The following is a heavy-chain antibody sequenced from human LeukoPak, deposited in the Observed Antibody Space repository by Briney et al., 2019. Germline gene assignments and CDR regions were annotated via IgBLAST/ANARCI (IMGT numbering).Heavy chain of an antibody. CDR3: AREVGGSYSGAFDI. J-gene: IGHJ3*02. CDR2: ISSSSSYI. CDR1: GFTFSSYS. V-gene: IGHV3-21*01. Sequence: GGSLRLSCAASGFTFSSYSMNGVRHAPGKGLEWVSSISSSSSYIYYADSVKGRFNISRDNAKNSLYLQMNSLRAEDTAVYYCAREVGGSYSGAFDIWGQGTMVTVSS. D-gene: IGHD1-26*01.